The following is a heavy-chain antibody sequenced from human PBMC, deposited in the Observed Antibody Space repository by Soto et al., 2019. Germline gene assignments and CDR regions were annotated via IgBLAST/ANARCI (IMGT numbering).Heavy chain of an antibody. CDR1: GGSISSGDYY. D-gene: IGHD3-22*01. CDR2: IYYSGST. Sequence: SETLSLTCTVSGGSISSGDYYWSWIRQPPGKGLEWIGYIYYSGSTYYNPSLKSRVTISVDTSKNQFSLKLSSVTAADTAVYYCARGSYYDDCSGYNQYWGQGILVTVS. CDR3: ARGSYYDDCSGYNQY. V-gene: IGHV4-30-4*01. J-gene: IGHJ4*02.